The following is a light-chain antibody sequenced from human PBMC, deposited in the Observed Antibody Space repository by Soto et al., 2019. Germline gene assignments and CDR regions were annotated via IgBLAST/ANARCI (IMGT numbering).Light chain of an antibody. CDR1: SSNIGSNI. CDR3: AAWDDRLNVVV. V-gene: IGLV1-44*01. J-gene: IGLJ2*01. CDR2: SNN. Sequence: QTVVTQPPSASGTPGQRVTISCSGSSSNIGSNIVNWYQQLPGTAPKLLIYSNNQRPSGVPDRFSGSKSGTSASLAISGLQSEDEADYYCAAWDDRLNVVVFGGGTKLTVL.